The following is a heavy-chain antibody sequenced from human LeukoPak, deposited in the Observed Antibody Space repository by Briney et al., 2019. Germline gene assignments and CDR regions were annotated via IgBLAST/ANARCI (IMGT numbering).Heavy chain of an antibody. CDR3: AKVSSIYYYYMDV. CDR2: LSGSGGST. Sequence: GGSLRLSCAASGFTFSSYAMSWVRQAPGKGLEWVSALSGSGGSTYYADSVKGRFTISRDNSKNTLYLQMNSLRAEDTAVYYCAKVSSIYYYYMDVWGKGTTVTVSS. J-gene: IGHJ6*03. V-gene: IGHV3-23*01. CDR1: GFTFSSYA. D-gene: IGHD3-16*02.